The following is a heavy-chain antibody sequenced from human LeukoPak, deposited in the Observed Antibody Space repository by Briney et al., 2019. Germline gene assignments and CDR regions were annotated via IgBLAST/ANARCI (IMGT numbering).Heavy chain of an antibody. Sequence: GGSLRLSCAASGFTFSSYAMSWVRQAPGKGLEGVSAISGSGGSTYYADSVKGRFTISRDNSKNTLYLQMNSLSADDTAVYYCAKVAHYYGSGSYYEYYFDYWGQGALVTVSS. D-gene: IGHD3-10*01. V-gene: IGHV3-23*01. J-gene: IGHJ4*02. CDR3: AKVAHYYGSGSYYEYYFDY. CDR1: GFTFSSYA. CDR2: ISGSGGST.